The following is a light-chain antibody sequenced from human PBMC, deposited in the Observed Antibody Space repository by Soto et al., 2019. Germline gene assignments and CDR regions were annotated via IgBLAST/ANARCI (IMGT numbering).Light chain of an antibody. CDR3: QQYNSYPET. CDR1: QSISSW. J-gene: IGKJ1*01. Sequence: DIQMTQSPSTLSASVGDRVTITCRASQSISSWLAWYQQKPGKAPKLLIYKASSLESGVPSRFSGSGSGTEFTLTISSLQPDDFASYYCQQYNSYPETFGQGTKVDIK. CDR2: KAS. V-gene: IGKV1-5*03.